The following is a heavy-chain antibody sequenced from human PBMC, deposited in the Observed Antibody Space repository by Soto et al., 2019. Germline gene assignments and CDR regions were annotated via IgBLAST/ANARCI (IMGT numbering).Heavy chain of an antibody. V-gene: IGHV1-69*01. Sequence: QVQLVQSGAEVKKPGSSVKVSCKASGGTFSRYAISWVRQAPGQGLEWMGGIIPISGTANYAQKFQGRVTITGDESTSTGYMELSSLRSEDTAVYYCARSQGSSSSLEIYYYYYYGMDVWGKGTTVTVSS. CDR2: IIPISGTA. J-gene: IGHJ6*04. CDR3: ARSQGSSSSLEIYYYYYYGMDV. CDR1: GGTFSRYA. D-gene: IGHD2-2*01.